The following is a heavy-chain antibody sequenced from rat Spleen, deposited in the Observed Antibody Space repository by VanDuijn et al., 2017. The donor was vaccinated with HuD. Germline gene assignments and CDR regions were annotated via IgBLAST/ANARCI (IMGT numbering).Heavy chain of an antibody. CDR2: IGPGGSNI. CDR3: TTRTTIALFAY. CDR1: GFTFSYYY. Sequence: EVQLVESGGGLVQPGRSMKLSCAASGFTFSYYYMAWVRQTPTQGLECVAYIGPGGSNIYYRDSVKGRFTISRDDARSTLYLQMDSLKSEDTATYYWTTRTTIALFAYWGQGTLVTVSS. D-gene: IGHD1-2*01. J-gene: IGHJ3*01. V-gene: IGHV5-25*01.